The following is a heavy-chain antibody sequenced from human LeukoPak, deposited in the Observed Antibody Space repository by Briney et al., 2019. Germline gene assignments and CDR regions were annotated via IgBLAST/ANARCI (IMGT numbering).Heavy chain of an antibody. D-gene: IGHD1-26*01. CDR1: GFTFSSYR. Sequence: GGSLRLSCAASGFTFSSYRMNWVRQAPGKGLEWVSYISSSSSTIYYADSVKGRFTISRDNAKNSLYLQMNSLRAEDTAVYYCATDRGANSGSSPLNYWGQGTLVTVSS. CDR3: ATDRGANSGSSPLNY. CDR2: ISSSSSTI. J-gene: IGHJ4*02. V-gene: IGHV3-48*01.